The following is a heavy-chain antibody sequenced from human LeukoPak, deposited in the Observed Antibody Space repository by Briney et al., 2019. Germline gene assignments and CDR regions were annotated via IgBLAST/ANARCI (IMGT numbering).Heavy chain of an antibody. D-gene: IGHD1-14*01. V-gene: IGHV3-53*01. J-gene: IGHJ4*02. CDR3: AKGGLNRFDY. CDR1: GFTLSSNY. Sequence: GGSLRLSCAASGFTLSSNYMSWVRQAPGKGLEWVSVIYSGGSTYYADSVKGRFTISRDNSKNTLYLQMNSLRAEDTAVYYCAKGGLNRFDYWGQGTLVTVSS. CDR2: IYSGGST.